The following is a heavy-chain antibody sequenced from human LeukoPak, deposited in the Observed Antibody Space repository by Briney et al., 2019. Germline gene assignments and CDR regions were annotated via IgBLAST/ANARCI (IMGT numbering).Heavy chain of an antibody. CDR1: RGSLNTYY. CDR2: IYDNVNP. CDR3: ARGRITIFGVLTPHFDY. V-gene: IGHV4-59*01. J-gene: IGHJ4*02. D-gene: IGHD3-3*01. Sequence: PSETLSLTCTISRGSLNTYYWTWIRQPPGKGLEWVGYIYDNVNPNYNPSLKSRVTISVDTSKNQFSLKLSSVTAADTAVYYCARGRITIFGVLTPHFDYWGQGTLVTVAS.